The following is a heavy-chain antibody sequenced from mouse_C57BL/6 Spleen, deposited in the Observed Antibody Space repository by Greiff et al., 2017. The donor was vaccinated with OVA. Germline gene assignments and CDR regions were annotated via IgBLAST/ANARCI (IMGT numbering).Heavy chain of an antibody. V-gene: IGHV2-5*01. CDR3: ANLEVAPDYYAMDY. CDR1: GFSLTSYG. J-gene: IGHJ4*01. D-gene: IGHD1-3*01. CDR2: IWRGGST. Sequence: VKLMESGPGLVQPSQSLSITCTVSGFSLTSYGVHWVRQSPGKGLEWLGVIWRGGSTDYNAAFMSRLSITKDTSKSPVVFIMNILQADDTAIYFCANLEVAPDYYAMDYWGQGTSVTVSS.